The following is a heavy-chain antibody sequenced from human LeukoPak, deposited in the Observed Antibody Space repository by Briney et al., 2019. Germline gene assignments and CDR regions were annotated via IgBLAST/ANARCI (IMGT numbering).Heavy chain of an antibody. J-gene: IGHJ4*02. V-gene: IGHV4-34*01. CDR1: GGSFSGYY. CDR3: AXXXXXDSSGYYYDEFDY. D-gene: IGHD3-22*01. CDR2: INHSGST. Sequence: SETLSLTCAVYGGSFSGYYWSWIRQPPGKGLEWIGEINHSGSTNYNPSLKSRVTISVDTSKNQFSLKLSSVTAADTAVYYCAXXXXXDSSGYYYDEFDYWGQGTLVTVSS.